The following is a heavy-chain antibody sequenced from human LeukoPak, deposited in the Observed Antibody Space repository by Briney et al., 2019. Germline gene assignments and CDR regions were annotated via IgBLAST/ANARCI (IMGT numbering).Heavy chain of an antibody. Sequence: GPLRLSCAASGFTSSSYWMHWVRQAPGKGLVWVSRINSDGYSLSYADSVKGRFTISRDNAKNTLYLEMNSLRAEDTAVYYCARLGYSSSWYYFDYWGQGTLVTVSS. D-gene: IGHD6-13*01. CDR1: GFTSSSYW. CDR2: INSDGYSL. V-gene: IGHV3-74*01. CDR3: ARLGYSSSWYYFDY. J-gene: IGHJ4*02.